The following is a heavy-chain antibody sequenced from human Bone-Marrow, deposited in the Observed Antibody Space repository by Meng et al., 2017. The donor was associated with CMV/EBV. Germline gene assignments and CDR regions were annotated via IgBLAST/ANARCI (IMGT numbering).Heavy chain of an antibody. Sequence: SETLSLTCTVSDASISSYYWSWIRQPPGEGLEWIGHIYYSGGTNYNPSLKSRVTISVDTSKNQFSLKLSSVTAADTAVYYCARANPSNYYDNNLDFDYWGQGTLVTVPS. CDR2: IYYSGGT. CDR1: DASISSYY. J-gene: IGHJ4*02. CDR3: ARANPSNYYDNNLDFDY. V-gene: IGHV4-59*08. D-gene: IGHD3-22*01.